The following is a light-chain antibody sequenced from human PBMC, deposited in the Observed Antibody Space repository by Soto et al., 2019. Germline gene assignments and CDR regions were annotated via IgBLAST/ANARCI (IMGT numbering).Light chain of an antibody. CDR3: QQYGTSPLT. CDR1: QTVSSNY. Sequence: EIVLTQSPGTLSLSPGERATLSCRASQTVSSNYLAWYQQKPGQAPRLLIYSASTRAPGIPDRFSGSGSGTDFTLTISRLEPEDFAVYYCQQYGTSPLTFGGGTKVDIK. V-gene: IGKV3-20*01. J-gene: IGKJ4*01. CDR2: SAS.